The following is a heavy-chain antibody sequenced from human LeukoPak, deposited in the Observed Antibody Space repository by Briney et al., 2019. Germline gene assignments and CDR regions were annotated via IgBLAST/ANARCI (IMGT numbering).Heavy chain of an antibody. J-gene: IGHJ4*02. CDR3: SSYGCNSPVGFDY. CDR1: GGSISSYY. D-gene: IGHD4-23*01. V-gene: IGHV4-59*01. CDR2: IYYSGST. Sequence: SETLSLTCTVSGGSISSYYWSWIRQPPGKGLEWIGYIYYSGSTNYTPSLKRRVTISVDTSKNQFCLELSSVTAADPAFVYWSSYGCNSPVGFDYWGQGTLVTASS.